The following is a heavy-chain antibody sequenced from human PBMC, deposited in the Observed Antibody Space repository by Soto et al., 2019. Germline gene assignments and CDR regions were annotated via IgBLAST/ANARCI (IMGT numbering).Heavy chain of an antibody. V-gene: IGHV4-59*01. CDR2: IYYSGST. Sequence: SETLSLTCTVSGGSISSYYWSWIRQPPGKGLEWIGYIYYSGSTNYNPSLKSRVTISVDTSKNQFSLKLSSVTAADTAVYYCARDGSGWYRGGYFDYWGQGTLVTVSS. D-gene: IGHD6-19*01. J-gene: IGHJ4*02. CDR3: ARDGSGWYRGGYFDY. CDR1: GGSISSYY.